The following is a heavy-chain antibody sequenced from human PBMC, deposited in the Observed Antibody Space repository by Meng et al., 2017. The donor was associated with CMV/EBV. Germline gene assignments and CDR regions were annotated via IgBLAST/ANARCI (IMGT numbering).Heavy chain of an antibody. CDR3: ARVTAVWGYYFDY. D-gene: IGHD3-16*01. CDR1: GGSISSGDYY. J-gene: IGHJ4*02. V-gene: IGHV4-30-4*08. Sequence: SETLSLTCTVSGGSISSGDYYWSWIRQPPGKGLEWIGYIYYSGSTYYNPSLKSRVTISVDTSKNQFSLKLSSVTAADTAVYYCARVTAVWGYYFDYWDQGTLVTVSS. CDR2: IYYSGST.